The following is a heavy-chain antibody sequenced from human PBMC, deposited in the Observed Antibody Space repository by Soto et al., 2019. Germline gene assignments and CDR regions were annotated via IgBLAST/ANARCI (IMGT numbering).Heavy chain of an antibody. CDR2: IKQDGSTK. D-gene: IGHD6-6*01. J-gene: IGHJ4*02. CDR3: ARIGYSSSSFDY. CDR1: GFTFINYW. Sequence: EVQLVESGGGLVQPGGSLRLSCAASGFTFINYWMTWARQAPGKGLEWVGNIKQDGSTKYYVDYVRGRFTISRDNARNSLYLQINSLRAEDTARYFCARIGYSSSSFDYWGQGTLVTVSS. V-gene: IGHV3-7*01.